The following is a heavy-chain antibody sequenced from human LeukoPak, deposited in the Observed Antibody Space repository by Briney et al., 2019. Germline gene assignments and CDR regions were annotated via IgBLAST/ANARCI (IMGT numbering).Heavy chain of an antibody. CDR1: GYSISSGYY. D-gene: IGHD6-19*01. V-gene: IGHV4-38-2*01. J-gene: IGHJ4*02. CDR2: IYHSGST. CDR3: ARRSIALAGSFDY. Sequence: PSETLSLTCAVSGYSISSGYYWGWIRQPPGKGLEWIGSIYHSGSTYYNPSLKSRVTISVDTSKNQFSLKLSSVTAADTAVYYCARRSIALAGSFDYWGQGTLVTVSS.